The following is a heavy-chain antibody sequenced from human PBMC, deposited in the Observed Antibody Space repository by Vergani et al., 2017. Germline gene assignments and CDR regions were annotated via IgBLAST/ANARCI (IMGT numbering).Heavy chain of an antibody. CDR3: ARAGWGYDFWSGYYGGHWFDP. CDR2: IYTSGST. Sequence: QVQLQESGPGLVKPSQTLSLTCTVSGGSISSGSYYWSWIRQPAGKGLEWIGRIYTSGSTNYNPSLKIRVTISVDTSKNQFSLKLSSVTAADTAVYYCARAGWGYDFWSGYYGGHWFDPWGQGTLVTVSS. V-gene: IGHV4-61*02. J-gene: IGHJ5*02. CDR1: GGSISSGSYY. D-gene: IGHD3-3*01.